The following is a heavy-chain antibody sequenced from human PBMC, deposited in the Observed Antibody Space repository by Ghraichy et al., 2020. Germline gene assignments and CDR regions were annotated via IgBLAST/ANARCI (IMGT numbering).Heavy chain of an antibody. Sequence: GESLNISCKGSGYSFTSYWIGWVRQMPGKGLEWMGIIHPGDSDTRYSPSFQGQVTISADKSIGTAYLQWSSLKASDTAMYYCASSLVGYHLGYWGQGTLVTVSS. CDR3: ASSLVGYHLGY. CDR1: GYSFTSYW. J-gene: IGHJ4*02. V-gene: IGHV5-51*01. D-gene: IGHD5-12*01. CDR2: IHPGDSDT.